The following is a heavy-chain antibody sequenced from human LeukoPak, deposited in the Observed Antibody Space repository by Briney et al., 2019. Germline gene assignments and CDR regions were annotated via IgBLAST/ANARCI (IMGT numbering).Heavy chain of an antibody. CDR3: ARGDVDIVATIPFDY. D-gene: IGHD5-12*01. CDR1: GYTFTGYY. V-gene: IGHV1-18*04. Sequence: ASVKVSCKASGYTFTGYYMHWVRQAPGQGLEWMGWISAYYGNTNYAQKLQGRVTMTTDTSTSTAYMELRSLRSDDTAVYYCARGDVDIVATIPFDYWGQGTLVTVSS. J-gene: IGHJ4*02. CDR2: ISAYYGNT.